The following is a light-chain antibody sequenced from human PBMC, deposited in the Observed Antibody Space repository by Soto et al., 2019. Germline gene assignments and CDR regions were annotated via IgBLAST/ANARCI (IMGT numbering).Light chain of an antibody. J-gene: IGKJ4*01. Sequence: ELVLTQSPVALSLSSGERATLSCRASQSVSSTLLTWYQQKPGQAPRLLIYGVSSRATGIPDRFSGSGSGTDFTLTISSLEPEDFAVYYCQEGTYWPAFGGGTKVEIK. CDR2: GVS. CDR1: QSVSSTL. CDR3: QEGTYWPA. V-gene: IGKV3D-20*02.